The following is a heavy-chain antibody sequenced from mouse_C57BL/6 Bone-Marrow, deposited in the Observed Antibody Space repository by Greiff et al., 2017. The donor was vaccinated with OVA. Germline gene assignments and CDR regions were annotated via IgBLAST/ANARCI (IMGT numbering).Heavy chain of an antibody. CDR2: IDPEDGET. CDR3: AIDGYWFAY. Sequence: EVQGVESGAELVKPGASVKLSCTASGFNIKDYYMHWVKQRTEQGLEWIGRIDPEDGETKYAPKFQGKATITADTSSNTAYLQLSSLTSEDTAVYYCAIDGYWFAYWGQGTLVTVSA. J-gene: IGHJ3*01. D-gene: IGHD2-3*01. CDR1: GFNIKDYY. V-gene: IGHV14-2*01.